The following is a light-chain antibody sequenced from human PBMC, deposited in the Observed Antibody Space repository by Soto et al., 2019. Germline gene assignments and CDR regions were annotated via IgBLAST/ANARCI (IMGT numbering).Light chain of an antibody. J-gene: IGKJ5*01. CDR1: QSVPRN. CDR3: QQSSSWPPEIT. CDR2: DAS. Sequence: EIVLTQSPASLSLSPGDRATLSCRASQSVPRNLAWYQQRPGQAPRLLIYDASSRATGIPDRFSGSGSGTDFILTISSLEPEDFAVYYCQQSSSWPPEITFGQGTRLEIK. V-gene: IGKV3-11*01.